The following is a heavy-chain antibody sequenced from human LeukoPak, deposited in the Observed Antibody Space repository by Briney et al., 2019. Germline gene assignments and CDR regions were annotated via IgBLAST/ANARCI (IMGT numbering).Heavy chain of an antibody. CDR1: GFTFTNFA. D-gene: IGHD3-16*01. V-gene: IGHV3-23*01. CDR3: AKSGGGRFDP. Sequence: GGSLRLSCAASGFTFTNFAMSWVRQAPGKGLEWVSAFSGRGGNTYYADSVKGRFTISRDNSKNTLYLQMNSLRVDDTAIYYCAKSGGGRFDPWGQGTLVTVSS. CDR2: FSGRGGNT. J-gene: IGHJ5*02.